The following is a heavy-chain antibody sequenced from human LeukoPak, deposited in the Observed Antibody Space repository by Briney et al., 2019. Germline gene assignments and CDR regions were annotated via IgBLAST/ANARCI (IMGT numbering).Heavy chain of an antibody. CDR2: IDRGGTT. J-gene: IGHJ4*03. CDR3: ARGEGSGSYFST. V-gene: IGHV4-34*01. CDR1: GGSFSGYY. Sequence: SETLSLTCAVYGGSFSGYYWSWIRQPPGKGLEWIGEIDRGGTTTYNPSLRGRVTISVDTSKNQFSLKLSSVTAADTAVYYCARGEGSGSYFSTCGHGTLVTVSS. D-gene: IGHD3-10*01.